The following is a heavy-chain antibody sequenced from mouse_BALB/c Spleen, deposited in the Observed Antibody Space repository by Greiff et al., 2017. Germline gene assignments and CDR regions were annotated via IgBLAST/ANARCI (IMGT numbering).Heavy chain of an antibody. Sequence: EESGPGLVKPSQSLSLTCSVTGYSITSGYYWNWIRQFPGNKLEWMGYISYDGSNNYNPSLKNRISITRDTSKNQFFLKLNSVTTEDTATYYCAKGIRNYFDYWGQGTTLTVSA. CDR3: AKGIRNYFDY. CDR1: GYSITSGYY. V-gene: IGHV3-6*02. CDR2: ISYDGSN. J-gene: IGHJ2*01.